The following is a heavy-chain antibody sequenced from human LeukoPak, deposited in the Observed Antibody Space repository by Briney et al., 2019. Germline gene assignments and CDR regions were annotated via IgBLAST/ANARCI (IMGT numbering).Heavy chain of an antibody. Sequence: GGPLRLSCAASGFTFSSYAMSWVRQAPGKGLEWVSAISGSGGSTYYADSVKGRFTISRDNSKNTLYLQMNSLRAEDTAVYYCAKDSAGSYYNWFDPWGQGTLVTVSS. V-gene: IGHV3-23*01. J-gene: IGHJ5*02. CDR2: ISGSGGST. D-gene: IGHD1-26*01. CDR3: AKDSAGSYYNWFDP. CDR1: GFTFSSYA.